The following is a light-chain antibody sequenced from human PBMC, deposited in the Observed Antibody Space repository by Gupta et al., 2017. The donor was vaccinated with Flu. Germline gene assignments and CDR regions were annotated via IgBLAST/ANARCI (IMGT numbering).Light chain of an antibody. CDR1: QSVSTN. J-gene: IGKJ1*01. CDR3: QQYNNWPPWT. Sequence: ATLSVSPGERATLSCRASQSVSTNLAWYQQKPGQAPRLLIYGTSTRATGIPARFSGSGSGTEFTLTISSLQSEDFAVYYCQQYNNWPPWTFDQGTKVEIK. CDR2: GTS. V-gene: IGKV3-15*01.